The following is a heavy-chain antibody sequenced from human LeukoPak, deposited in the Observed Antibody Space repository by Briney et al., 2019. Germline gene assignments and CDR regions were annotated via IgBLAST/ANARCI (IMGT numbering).Heavy chain of an antibody. CDR2: LDGDGTTT. CDR3: AKKGGNNNFYYYYMDV. V-gene: IGHV3-23*01. J-gene: IGHJ6*03. D-gene: IGHD4-23*01. CDR1: GFTFSNYA. Sequence: PGGSLRLSCAASGFTFSNYAMSWVRQATGKGLEWVSALDGDGTTTYYADSVKGRFTISRDNSKNTLFLQMNSLRGEDTAVYYCAKKGGNNNFYYYYMDVWGKGTTVTVSS.